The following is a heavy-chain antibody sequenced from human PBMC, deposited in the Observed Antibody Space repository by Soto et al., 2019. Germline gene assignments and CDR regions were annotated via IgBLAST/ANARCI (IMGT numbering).Heavy chain of an antibody. D-gene: IGHD2-15*01. Sequence: SETLSLTCTVSGGSISSGGYYWSWIRQHPGKGLEWIGYIYYSGSTYYNPSLKSRVTISVDTSKNQFSLKLSSVTAADTAVYYCARLLSSLLGYCSGGSCYRNWFDPWGQGTLVTVSS. CDR1: GGSISSGGYY. J-gene: IGHJ5*02. CDR2: IYYSGST. CDR3: ARLLSSLLGYCSGGSCYRNWFDP. V-gene: IGHV4-31*03.